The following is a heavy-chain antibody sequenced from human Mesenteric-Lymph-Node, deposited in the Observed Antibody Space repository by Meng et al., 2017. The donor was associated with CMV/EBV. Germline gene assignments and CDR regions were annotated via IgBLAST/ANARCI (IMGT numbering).Heavy chain of an antibody. CDR1: FSSYA. D-gene: IGHD3-22*01. V-gene: IGHV3-23*01. Sequence: FSSYAMSWVRQAPGKRLEWVSAISGSGGSTYYADSVKGRFTISRDNSKNTLYLQMNSLRAEDTAVYYCAKDRSRRGYYDSSGYYPFDYWGQGTLVTVSS. J-gene: IGHJ4*02. CDR3: AKDRSRRGYYDSSGYYPFDY. CDR2: ISGSGGST.